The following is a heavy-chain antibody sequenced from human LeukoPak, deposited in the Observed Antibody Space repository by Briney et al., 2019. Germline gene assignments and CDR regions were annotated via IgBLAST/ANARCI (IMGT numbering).Heavy chain of an antibody. CDR1: GFIFSSYS. CDR2: ISSGGQTV. Sequence: PGGSLRLSCEGSGFIFSSYSMNWLRQAPGKGLEWLSYISSGGQTVYYADSVKGRFTISRDNAKNSLFLQLNSLRAGDTAVYYCVRHRGAWTVHDAFAMWGQGTMVTVAS. CDR3: VRHRGAWTVHDAFAM. J-gene: IGHJ3*02. D-gene: IGHD4-11*01. V-gene: IGHV3-48*04.